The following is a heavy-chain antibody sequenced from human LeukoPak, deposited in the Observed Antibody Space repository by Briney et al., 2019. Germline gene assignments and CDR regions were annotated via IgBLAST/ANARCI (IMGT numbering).Heavy chain of an antibody. CDR3: ARDRSSSGDWFDP. CDR1: GGTFSSYA. D-gene: IGHD6-13*01. V-gene: IGHV1-18*01. CDR2: ISAYNGNT. Sequence: ASVKVSCKASGGTFSSYAISWVRQAPGQGLEWMGWISAYNGNTNYAQKLQGRVTMTTDTSTSTAYMELRSLRSDDTAVYYCARDRSSSGDWFDPWGQGTLVTVSS. J-gene: IGHJ5*02.